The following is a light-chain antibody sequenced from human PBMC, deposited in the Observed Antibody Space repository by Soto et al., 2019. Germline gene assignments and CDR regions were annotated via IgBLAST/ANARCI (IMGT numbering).Light chain of an antibody. CDR2: EGT. Sequence: QSALTQPASVSGSRGQSINISCTGTSSDVVTYNLVSWYQQHPGKAPTVLIYEGTKRPSGVSNRFSGSKSGNTASLTISGLQTEDEADYYCYSYAGSTTFSYVFGPGTKLTVL. CDR3: YSYAGSTTFSYV. CDR1: SSDVVTYNL. V-gene: IGLV2-23*03. J-gene: IGLJ1*01.